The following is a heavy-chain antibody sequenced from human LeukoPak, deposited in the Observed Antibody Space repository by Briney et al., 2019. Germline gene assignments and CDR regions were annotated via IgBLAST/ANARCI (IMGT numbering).Heavy chain of an antibody. CDR2: IIPIFGTA. D-gene: IGHD3-9*01. CDR3: ARFGNRRYFDY. Sequence: ASVKVSCKASGGTFSSYAISWVRQAPGQGLEWMGRIIPIFGTANYAQKFQGRVTITTDESTSTAYMELSSLRSEDTAVYYCARFGNRRYFDYWGQGTLVTVSS. J-gene: IGHJ4*02. V-gene: IGHV1-69*05. CDR1: GGTFSSYA.